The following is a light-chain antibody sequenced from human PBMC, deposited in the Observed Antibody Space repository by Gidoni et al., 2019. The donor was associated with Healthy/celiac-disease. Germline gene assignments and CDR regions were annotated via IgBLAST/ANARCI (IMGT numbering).Light chain of an antibody. J-gene: IGKJ4*01. CDR1: QSVSSY. CDR3: QQRSNWPPEVT. Sequence: IVLTPSPATLSLSPGERATLSCRASQSVSSYLAWYQQKPGQAPRLLIYDASNRATGIPARFSGSGSGTDFTLTISSLETEDFAVYYCQQRSNWPPEVTFGGGTKVEIK. CDR2: DAS. V-gene: IGKV3-11*01.